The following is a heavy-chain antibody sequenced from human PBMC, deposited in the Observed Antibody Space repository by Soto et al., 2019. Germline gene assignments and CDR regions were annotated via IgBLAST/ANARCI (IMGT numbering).Heavy chain of an antibody. V-gene: IGHV4-59*01. J-gene: IGHJ4*02. CDR1: GDSFSSYY. D-gene: IGHD2-2*01. CDR2: IFYSGNT. CDR3: ARGPVYCSSTSCSVLPAGY. Sequence: SETLSLTCTVSGDSFSSYYWSWIRQPPGKGLEWIGCIFYSGNTNYNPSLKSRVTISVDTSKDQVSLKLSSVTAADTAVYYCARGPVYCSSTSCSVLPAGYWGQGTLVTVSS.